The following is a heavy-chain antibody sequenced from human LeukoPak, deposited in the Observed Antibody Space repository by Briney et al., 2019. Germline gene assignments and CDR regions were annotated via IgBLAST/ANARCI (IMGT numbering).Heavy chain of an antibody. CDR1: GFTFSSYE. V-gene: IGHV3-48*03. CDR2: ISSSGSTI. CDR3: AKDPGLVAVAGTVDY. D-gene: IGHD6-19*01. J-gene: IGHJ4*02. Sequence: GGSLRLSCAASGFTFSSYEMNWVRQAPGKGLEWVSYISSSGSTIYYADSVKGRFTISRDNSKNTLYLQMNSLRAEDTAVYYCAKDPGLVAVAGTVDYWGQGTLVTVSS.